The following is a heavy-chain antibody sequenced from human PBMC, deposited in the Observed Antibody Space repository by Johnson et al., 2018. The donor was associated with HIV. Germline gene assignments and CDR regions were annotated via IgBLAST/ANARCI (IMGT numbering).Heavy chain of an antibody. V-gene: IGHV3-43*01. Sequence: VQLVESGGVVVQPGGSLRLSCAASGFTFDDYTMHWVRQAPGKGLEWVSLISWDGCSTYSADSVKGRFTISRDNSKNSLYLQMNSLRTEDTALYYCAKDLTMYSSSSAAFDIWGQGTMVTVSS. J-gene: IGHJ3*02. CDR1: GFTFDDYT. CDR3: AKDLTMYSSSSAAFDI. D-gene: IGHD6-6*01. CDR2: ISWDGCST.